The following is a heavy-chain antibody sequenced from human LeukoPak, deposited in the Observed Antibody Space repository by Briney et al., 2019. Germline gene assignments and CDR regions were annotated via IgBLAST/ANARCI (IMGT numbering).Heavy chain of an antibody. D-gene: IGHD3-16*01. V-gene: IGHV1-8*01. CDR2: MNPNNDNA. CDR3: SPGAAGGDDPFDV. Sequence: GASVKVSCKASGYTFKNYDINWVRQAPGQGLEWMAWMNPNNDNAGSAQKFQGRVTMTRDTSINTAYMELSSLRSDDTGVYFCSPGAAGGDDPFDVWGQGSLIIVSS. J-gene: IGHJ3*01. CDR1: GYTFKNYD.